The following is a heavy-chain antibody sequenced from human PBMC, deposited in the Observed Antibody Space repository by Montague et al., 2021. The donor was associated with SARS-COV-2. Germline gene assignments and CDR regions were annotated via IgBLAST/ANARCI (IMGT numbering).Heavy chain of an antibody. CDR2: IDYSGST. V-gene: IGHV4-59*01. CDR1: GGSISSYY. D-gene: IGHD3-16*01. J-gene: IGHJ6*02. CDR3: ARCGGVYGSVWGCYLRRSTHYGMDV. Sequence: SETLSLTCTVSGGSISSYYWSWIRQPPGKGLEWSGYIDYSGSTNYNPSLKSRVTISVDKSKNQFSLKLSSVTAADTAVYYCARCGGVYGSVWGCYLRRSTHYGMDVWGQGTTVTVSS.